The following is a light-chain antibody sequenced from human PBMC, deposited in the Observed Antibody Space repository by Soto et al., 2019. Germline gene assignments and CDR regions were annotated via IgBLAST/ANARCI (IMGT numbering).Light chain of an antibody. CDR1: QGISSY. V-gene: IGKV1-9*01. J-gene: IGKJ5*01. CDR3: QQVNTYPVT. CDR2: TAS. Sequence: DIQLTQSPSFLSASVGDRVTITCRASQGISSYLAWYQQKPGKAPKLLIYTASTLQSGVPSRFSGSGSGTDFTLTISSLQPEDFATYYCQQVNTYPVTFGQGTRLEIK.